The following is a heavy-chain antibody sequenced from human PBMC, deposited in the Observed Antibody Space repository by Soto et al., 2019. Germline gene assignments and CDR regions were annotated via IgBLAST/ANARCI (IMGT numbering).Heavy chain of an antibody. CDR1: GFTFSSYW. Sequence: TGGSLRLSCAASGFTFSSYWMSWVRQAPGKGLEWVANIKQDGSEKYYVDSVKGRFTISRDDSKNSVYLQMNSLKTEDTAVYYCASEHRSGPNYYGMDFWGQGTSVPVSS. CDR2: IKQDGSEK. D-gene: IGHD2-15*01. J-gene: IGHJ6*02. V-gene: IGHV3-7*05. CDR3: ASEHRSGPNYYGMDF.